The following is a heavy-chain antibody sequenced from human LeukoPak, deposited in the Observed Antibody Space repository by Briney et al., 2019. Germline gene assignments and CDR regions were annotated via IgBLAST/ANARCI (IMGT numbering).Heavy chain of an antibody. J-gene: IGHJ4*02. D-gene: IGHD1-26*01. CDR1: GFTFSDHY. CDR2: SRNKANNYII. Sequence: GGSLRLSCAASGFTFSDHYMDWFRQDPGKGLEGVGRSRNKANNYIIEYAASVKGRFTISRDDSKNSLYLQMNSLKTEDTAVYYCARWDSGSCSDWGQGTLVTVS. CDR3: ARWDSGSCSD. V-gene: IGHV3-72*01.